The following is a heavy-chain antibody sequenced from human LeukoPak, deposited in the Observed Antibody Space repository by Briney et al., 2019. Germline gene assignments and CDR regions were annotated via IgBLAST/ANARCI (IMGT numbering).Heavy chain of an antibody. V-gene: IGHV1-3*01. CDR2: INAGNGNT. Sequence: SVKVSCKASGYTFTSYAMHWVRQAPGQRLEWMGWINAGNGNTKYSQKFQGRVTITRDTSASTAYMELSSLRSDDTAVYYCAIDYGSGARYYFDYWGQGTLVTVSS. CDR1: GYTFTSYA. J-gene: IGHJ4*02. CDR3: AIDYGSGARYYFDY. D-gene: IGHD3-10*01.